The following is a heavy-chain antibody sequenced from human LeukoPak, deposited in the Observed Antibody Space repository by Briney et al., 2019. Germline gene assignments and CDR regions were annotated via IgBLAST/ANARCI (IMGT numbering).Heavy chain of an antibody. D-gene: IGHD4-17*01. CDR1: GGTFSSYA. Sequence: EASVKVSSKASGGTFSSYAISWVRQAPGQGLEWMGRIIPIFGTANYAQKFQGRVTITTDESTSTAYMELSSLRSEDTAVYYCARAQYGDYRTALDYWGQGTLVTVSS. J-gene: IGHJ4*02. CDR3: ARAQYGDYRTALDY. CDR2: IIPIFGTA. V-gene: IGHV1-69*05.